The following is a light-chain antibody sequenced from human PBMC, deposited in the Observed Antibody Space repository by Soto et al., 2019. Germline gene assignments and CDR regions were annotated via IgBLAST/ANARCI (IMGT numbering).Light chain of an antibody. V-gene: IGLV2-14*01. CDR3: SSYTRSSTLYVV. J-gene: IGLJ2*01. Sequence: QSALTQPASVSGSPGQSITISCTGTSSDVGGYNYVSWYQQDPGKAPKLMIYDVSNRPSGVSIRFSGSKSGNTASLTISGLQAEDEADYYCSSYTRSSTLYVVFGGGTKLTVL. CDR2: DVS. CDR1: SSDVGGYNY.